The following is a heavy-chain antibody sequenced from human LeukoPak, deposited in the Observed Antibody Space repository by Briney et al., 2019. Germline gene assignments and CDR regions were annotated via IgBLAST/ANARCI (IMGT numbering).Heavy chain of an antibody. Sequence: GGSLRLSCAASGFIFSSYGMHWVRQAPGKGLEWVAVISYDGNKRYYKESVKGRFTISRDNSKTTLYLEIDSLSAEDTAVYYCARDRGGWYKDAFDIWGQGTMVTVSS. CDR1: GFIFSSYG. CDR3: ARDRGGWYKDAFDI. D-gene: IGHD6-19*01. CDR2: ISYDGNKR. J-gene: IGHJ3*02. V-gene: IGHV3-30*03.